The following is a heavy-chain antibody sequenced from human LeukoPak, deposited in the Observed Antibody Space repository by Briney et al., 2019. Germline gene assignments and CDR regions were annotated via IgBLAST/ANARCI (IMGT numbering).Heavy chain of an antibody. V-gene: IGHV3-23*01. D-gene: IGHD2-15*01. CDR3: ARGTLEHCSGASCYPLDS. CDR2: VTGSGGDT. Sequence: GGSLRLSCAASGFTFSNYAMSWVRQTPGKGLECVSVVTGSGGDTYYTGSVNGRFTISRDNSKNALYLQMNSLRAEDTAVYYCARGTLEHCSGASCYPLDSWGQGTLVTVSS. J-gene: IGHJ5*01. CDR1: GFTFSNYA.